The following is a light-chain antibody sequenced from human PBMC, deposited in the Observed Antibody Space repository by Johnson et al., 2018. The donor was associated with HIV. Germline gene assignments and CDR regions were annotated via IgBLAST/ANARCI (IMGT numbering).Light chain of an antibody. J-gene: IGLJ1*01. Sequence: QSVLTQPPSASGTPGQWVTISCSGRSSNIGTNTLNWYQQLPGAAPRLLIYRDNQRPSGVPDRFSGSRSGTSASLAISGLQPEDEADYYCATWDDSMSGQVFVTGTEVTVL. CDR1: SSNIGTNT. V-gene: IGLV1-44*01. CDR3: ATWDDSMSGQV. CDR2: RDN.